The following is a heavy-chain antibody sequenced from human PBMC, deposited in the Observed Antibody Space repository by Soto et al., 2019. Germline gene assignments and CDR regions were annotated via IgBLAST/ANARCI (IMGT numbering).Heavy chain of an antibody. Sequence: PXVSLRLSCAASGFTFSSYSMNWVRQAPGKGLEWVSSISSSSSYIYYADSVKGRFTISRDNAKNSLYLQMNSLRAEDTAVYYCARDYQHYDILTGRNWFDPWGQGTLVTVSS. CDR1: GFTFSSYS. CDR2: ISSSSSYI. V-gene: IGHV3-21*01. J-gene: IGHJ5*02. CDR3: ARDYQHYDILTGRNWFDP. D-gene: IGHD3-9*01.